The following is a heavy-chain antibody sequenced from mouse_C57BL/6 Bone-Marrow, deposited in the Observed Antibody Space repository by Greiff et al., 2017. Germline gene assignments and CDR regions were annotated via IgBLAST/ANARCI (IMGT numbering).Heavy chain of an antibody. CDR3: ARSWGNDGSADV. Sequence: LQQAGAELVRPGSSVKLSCKDSYFAFMSSAMHWGKPRPGHGLEWIGSFTTYSDATKYRGNFKGKATLTANTSSSTAYMELSSLTSEDSAVYYCARSWGNDGSADVWGTGTAVTVSS. V-gene: IGHV1-49*01. CDR2: FTTYSDAT. CDR1: YFAFMSSA. D-gene: IGHD2-2*01. J-gene: IGHJ1*03.